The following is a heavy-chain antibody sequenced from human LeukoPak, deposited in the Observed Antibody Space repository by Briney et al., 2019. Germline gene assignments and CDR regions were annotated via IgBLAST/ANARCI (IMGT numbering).Heavy chain of an antibody. V-gene: IGHV3-7*01. Sequence: GGPQRLSCAASGFTFSSYWMSWVRQAPGKGLEWVANIKQDGSEKYYVDSVKGRFTISRDNAKNSLYLQMNSLRAEDTAVYYCAREMSPVYELNLFDYWGQGTLVTVSS. D-gene: IGHD5/OR15-5a*01. CDR2: IKQDGSEK. J-gene: IGHJ4*02. CDR3: AREMSPVYELNLFDY. CDR1: GFTFSSYW.